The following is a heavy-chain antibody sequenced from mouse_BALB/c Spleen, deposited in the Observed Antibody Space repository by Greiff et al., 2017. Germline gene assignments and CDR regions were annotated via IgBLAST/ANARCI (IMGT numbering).Heavy chain of an antibody. V-gene: IGHV2-9*02. Sequence: VQLQQSGPGLVAPSQSLSITCTVSGFSLTSYGVHWVRQPPGKGLEWLGVIWAGGSTNYNSALMSRLSISKDNSKSQVFLKMNSLQTDDTAMYYCDRRGSGRGAMDYWGQGTSVTVSS. D-gene: IGHD1-3*01. CDR1: GFSLTSYG. J-gene: IGHJ4*01. CDR3: DRRGSGRGAMDY. CDR2: IWAGGST.